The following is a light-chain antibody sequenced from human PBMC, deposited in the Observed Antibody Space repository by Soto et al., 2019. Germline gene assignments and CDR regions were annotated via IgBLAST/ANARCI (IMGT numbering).Light chain of an antibody. Sequence: DIQMTQSPSSLSASVGDRVTITCRASQSIGNYLNWYHQKPGKAPKLLIYASYILQSGVPSRFSGSGSGTDFTLTISSLQPEDFATYYCQQSYSAPRSFGQGTKVDIK. V-gene: IGKV1-39*01. CDR2: ASY. CDR3: QQSYSAPRS. CDR1: QSIGNY. J-gene: IGKJ2*01.